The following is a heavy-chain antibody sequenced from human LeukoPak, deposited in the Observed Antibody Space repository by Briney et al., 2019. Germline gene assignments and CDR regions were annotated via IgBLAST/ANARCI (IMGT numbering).Heavy chain of an antibody. CDR3: ARAGGPVTQYYFDY. CDR2: ISGSGGST. J-gene: IGHJ4*02. D-gene: IGHD4-17*01. CDR1: GFTFSSYA. V-gene: IGHV3-23*01. Sequence: PGGSLRLSCAASGFTFSSYAMSWVRQAPGKGLEWVSAISGSGGSTYYADSVKGRFTISRDNAKNSLYLQMNSLRAEDTAVYYCARAGGPVTQYYFDYWGQGTLVTVST.